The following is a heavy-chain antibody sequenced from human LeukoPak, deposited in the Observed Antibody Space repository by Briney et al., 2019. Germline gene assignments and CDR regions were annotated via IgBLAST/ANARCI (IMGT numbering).Heavy chain of an antibody. V-gene: IGHV3-11*01. J-gene: IGHJ3*02. CDR2: ISSSVTTI. Sequence: KTGGSLRLSCAASGFTFSDYYMSWLRQAPGKGLEWVSYISSSVTTIYYADSVKGRFTISRDNAKNSLYLQMNSLRAEDTAVYYCARTFLLHAFDIWGQGTMVTVSS. CDR1: GFTFSDYY. D-gene: IGHD2-15*01. CDR3: ARTFLLHAFDI.